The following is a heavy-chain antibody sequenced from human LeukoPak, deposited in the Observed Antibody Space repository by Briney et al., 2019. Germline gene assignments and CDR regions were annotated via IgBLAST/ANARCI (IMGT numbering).Heavy chain of an antibody. J-gene: IGHJ6*02. Sequence: GGSLRLSCAASEFSFSNHGIHWVRQAPGKGLEWVSLVWYDGSNKYYADSVKGRFTISRDDSKNTVYLQMNSLRVEDTSVYYCARDGEYCSAGCTSHSYAYGLDVWGQGTTVTVSS. CDR3: ARDGEYCSAGCTSHSYAYGLDV. CDR2: VWYDGSNK. V-gene: IGHV3-33*08. D-gene: IGHD2-15*01. CDR1: EFSFSNHG.